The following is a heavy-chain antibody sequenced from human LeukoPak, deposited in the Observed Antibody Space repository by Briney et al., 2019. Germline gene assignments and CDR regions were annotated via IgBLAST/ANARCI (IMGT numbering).Heavy chain of an antibody. CDR3: ARVVAVAQRAFDI. J-gene: IGHJ3*02. CDR2: IYYSGST. V-gene: IGHV4-59*01. CDR1: GFTFSDYY. D-gene: IGHD6-19*01. Sequence: GSLRLSCAASGFTFSDYYMSWIRRPPGKGLEWIGYIYYSGSTNYNPSLKSRVTISVDTSKNQFSLKLSSVTAADTAVYYCARVVAVAQRAFDIWGQGTMVTVSS.